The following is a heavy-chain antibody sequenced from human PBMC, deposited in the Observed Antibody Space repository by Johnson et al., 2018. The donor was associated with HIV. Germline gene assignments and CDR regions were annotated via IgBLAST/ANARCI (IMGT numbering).Heavy chain of an antibody. CDR1: GFTFSSYA. J-gene: IGHJ3*02. CDR2: ISYDGSNK. CDR3: ARVATRAFDI. V-gene: IGHV3-30*04. D-gene: IGHD1-26*01. Sequence: QVQLVESGGGVVQPGRSLRLSCAASGFTFSSYAMHWVRQAPGKGLEWVAVISYDGSNKYYADSVKGRFTISRDNSKNTLYLQMNSLRAEDTAVYSCARVATRAFDIWGQGTMVTVSS.